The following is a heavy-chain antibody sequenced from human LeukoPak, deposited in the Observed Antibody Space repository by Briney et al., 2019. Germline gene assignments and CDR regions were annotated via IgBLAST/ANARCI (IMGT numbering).Heavy chain of an antibody. CDR1: GFTFSNYA. V-gene: IGHV3-64D*06. CDR3: VKECLVVINYYFDY. CDR2: ISSTGGST. Sequence: PGGSLRLSCSASGFTFSNYAMHWVRQAPGKGLEYVSVISSTGGSTYYAGSVKGRFTVSRDNSKNTLYLQMSSLRAEDTAVYYCVKECLVVINYYFDYWGQGTLVTVSS. D-gene: IGHD3-22*01. J-gene: IGHJ4*02.